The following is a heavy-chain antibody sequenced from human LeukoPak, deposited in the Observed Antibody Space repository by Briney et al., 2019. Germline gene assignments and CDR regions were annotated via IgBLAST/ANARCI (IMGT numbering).Heavy chain of an antibody. Sequence: GGSLRLSCAASGFTFSSYWMHWVRQVPGKGLVWASRINSDGSSTSYADSVKGRFTISRDNAKNTLYLQMNSLRAEDTAVYYCASAIRGVLLDYWGLGTLVTVSS. CDR2: INSDGSST. D-gene: IGHD3-10*01. J-gene: IGHJ4*02. CDR1: GFTFSSYW. V-gene: IGHV3-74*01. CDR3: ASAIRGVLLDY.